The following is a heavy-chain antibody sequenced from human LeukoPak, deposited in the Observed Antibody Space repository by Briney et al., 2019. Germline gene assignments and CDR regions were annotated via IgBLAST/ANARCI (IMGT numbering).Heavy chain of an antibody. CDR2: INHSGST. CDR3: ARHRDYDYVWGSYRPAPFDY. Sequence: PSETLSLTCAVYGGSFSGYYWSWIRQPPGKGLEWIGEINHSGSTNYNPSLKSRVTISVDTSKNQFSLKLSSVTAADTAVYYCARHRDYDYVWGSYRPAPFDYWGQGTLVTVSS. CDR1: GGSFSGYY. V-gene: IGHV4-34*01. D-gene: IGHD3-16*02. J-gene: IGHJ4*02.